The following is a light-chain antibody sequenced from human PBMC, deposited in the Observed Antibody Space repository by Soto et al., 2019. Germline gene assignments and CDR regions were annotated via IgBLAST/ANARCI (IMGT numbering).Light chain of an antibody. Sequence: EIVLTQSPVTLSLSPGERGTLSCRASQSVGTSLAWYQQKPGQAPRLLIYGASNRATGIPDRFSGSGSGTDFTLTISTLEPEDFAVYNCQQYGGSPRTFGQGTKVQLK. V-gene: IGKV3-20*01. CDR1: QSVGTS. CDR3: QQYGGSPRT. J-gene: IGKJ1*01. CDR2: GAS.